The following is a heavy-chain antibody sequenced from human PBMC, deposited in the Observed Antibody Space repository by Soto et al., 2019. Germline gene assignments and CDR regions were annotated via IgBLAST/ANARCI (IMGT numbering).Heavy chain of an antibody. CDR3: ARDRCSSTSCYTFRFDP. Sequence: PGGSLRLSCAASGFTFSSYAMHWVRQAPGKGLEWVAVISYDGSNKYYADSVKGRFTISRDNAKSTLYLQMNSLRAEDTAVYYCARDRCSSTSCYTFRFDPWGQRTLVTVSS. CDR2: ISYDGSNK. CDR1: GFTFSSYA. D-gene: IGHD2-2*02. J-gene: IGHJ5*02. V-gene: IGHV3-30-3*01.